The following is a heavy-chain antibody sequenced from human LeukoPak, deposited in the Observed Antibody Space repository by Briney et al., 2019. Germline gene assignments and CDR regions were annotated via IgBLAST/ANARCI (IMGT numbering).Heavy chain of an antibody. D-gene: IGHD6-19*01. Sequence: ASVKVSCKVSGYTLTELSMHWVRQAPGKGLGWMGGFDPEDGETIYAQKFQGRVTMTEDTSTDTAYMELSSLRSEDTAVYYCATVSPVDYYYYYMDVWGKGTTVTVSS. V-gene: IGHV1-24*01. J-gene: IGHJ6*03. CDR3: ATVSPVDYYYYYMDV. CDR2: FDPEDGET. CDR1: GYTLTELS.